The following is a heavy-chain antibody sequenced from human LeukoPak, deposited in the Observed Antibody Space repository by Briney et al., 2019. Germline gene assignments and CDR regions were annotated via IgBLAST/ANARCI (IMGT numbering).Heavy chain of an antibody. D-gene: IGHD6-13*01. CDR3: AREPYSSSWLGYYYYYMDV. V-gene: IGHV3-21*01. J-gene: IGHJ6*03. CDR1: GFTFSSYS. Sequence: PGGSLRLSCAASGFTFSSYSMNWVRQAPGKGLEWVSSISSSSSYIYYADSVKGRFTISRDNAKNSLYLQMNSLRAEDTAVYYCAREPYSSSWLGYYYYYMDVWGKGTTVTVSS. CDR2: ISSSSSYI.